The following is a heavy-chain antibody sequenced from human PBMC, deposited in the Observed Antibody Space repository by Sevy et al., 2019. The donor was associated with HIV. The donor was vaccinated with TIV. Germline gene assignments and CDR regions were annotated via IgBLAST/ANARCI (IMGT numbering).Heavy chain of an antibody. CDR1: GGSISSGDYY. CDR3: AREDYGGNPIDY. V-gene: IGHV4-30-4*01. Sequence: SETLSLTCTVSGGSISSGDYYWSWIRQPPGKGLEWIGYIYYSGSPYYNPSLKSRVTISVDTSKNQFSLKLSSVTAADTAVYYCAREDYGGNPIDYWGQGTLVTVSS. D-gene: IGHD4-17*01. CDR2: IYYSGSP. J-gene: IGHJ4*02.